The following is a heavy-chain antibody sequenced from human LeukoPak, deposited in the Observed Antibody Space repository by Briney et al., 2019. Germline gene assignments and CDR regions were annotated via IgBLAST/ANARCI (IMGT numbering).Heavy chain of an antibody. D-gene: IGHD3-16*02. CDR3: SRVIEGELSPGDF. J-gene: IGHJ4*02. CDR2: IYLSDSDT. CDR1: GYRLTTSW. Sequence: GESLQTSRKGSGYRLTTSWIAWVRQMPGKGVEWMGMIYLSDSDTKYCWAFHGQGTITTDEYNTKAYLYWRMLKTWDAAMYYCSRVIEGELSPGDFWGQGTLVTVSS. V-gene: IGHV5-51*01.